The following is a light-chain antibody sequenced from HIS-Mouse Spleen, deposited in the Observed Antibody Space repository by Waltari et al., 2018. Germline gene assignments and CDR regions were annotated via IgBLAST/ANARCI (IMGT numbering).Light chain of an antibody. J-gene: IGLJ3*02. CDR1: SSDVGSYNL. V-gene: IGLV2-23*01. CDR2: EGS. Sequence: QSALTQPASVSGSPGQSLTIPRTGTSSDVGSYNLVSWYQQHPGKAPKLMIDEGSKRPSGVSNRFSGSKSGNTASLTISGLQAEDEADYYCCSYAGSSTWVFGGGTKLTVL. CDR3: CSYAGSSTWV.